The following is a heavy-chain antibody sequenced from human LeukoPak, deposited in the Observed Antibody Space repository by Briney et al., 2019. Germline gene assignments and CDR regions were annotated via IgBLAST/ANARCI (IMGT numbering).Heavy chain of an antibody. CDR3: VKGFGELLSRY. CDR2: ISSNGGST. D-gene: IGHD3-10*01. Sequence: GGSLRLSCSASGFTFSSYAMHWVRQAPGKGLEYVSAISSNGGSTYYADSVKGRFTISRDNSKNTLYLQMSSLRAEDTAVYYCVKGFGELLSRYWGQGTLVTVSS. V-gene: IGHV3-64D*06. CDR1: GFTFSSYA. J-gene: IGHJ4*02.